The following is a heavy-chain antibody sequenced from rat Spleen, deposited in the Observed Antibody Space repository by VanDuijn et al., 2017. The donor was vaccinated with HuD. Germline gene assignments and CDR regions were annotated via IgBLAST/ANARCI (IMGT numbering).Heavy chain of an antibody. CDR3: ARLYYGYDY. J-gene: IGHJ2*01. V-gene: IGHV3-3*01. D-gene: IGHD1-7*01. Sequence: EVQLQESGPGLVKPSQSLSLTCSVTGYSITSDYWGWIRKFPGNKLEWMGYINSVGITNYNPSLRSRISITRDTSKNQFFLQVNSVTTEDTATYYCARLYYGYDYWGQGVMVTVSS. CDR1: GYSITSDY. CDR2: INSVGIT.